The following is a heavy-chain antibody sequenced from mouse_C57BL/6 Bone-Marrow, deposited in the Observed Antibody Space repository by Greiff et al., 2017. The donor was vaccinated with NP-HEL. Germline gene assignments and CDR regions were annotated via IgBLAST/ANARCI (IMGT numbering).Heavy chain of an antibody. J-gene: IGHJ1*03. CDR1: GFTFRDYG. D-gene: IGHD1-1*01. V-gene: IGHV5-17*01. CDR2: ISSGGSTI. CDR3: ARGTCYYGSSHWYFDV. Sequence: DVHLVESGGGLVKPGGSLKLSCAAPGFTFRDYGMNWVRQAPEKGLEWVAYISSGGSTIYYAATVKGGFTISRDNAKNTLFLQMTSLRSEDTAMYYCARGTCYYGSSHWYFDVWGTGTTVTVSS.